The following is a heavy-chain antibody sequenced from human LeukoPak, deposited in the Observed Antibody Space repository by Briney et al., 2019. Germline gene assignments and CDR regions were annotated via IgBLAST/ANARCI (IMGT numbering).Heavy chain of an antibody. CDR1: GYSFSGGYY. J-gene: IGHJ4*02. Sequence: ASVKVSCKVFGYSFSGGYYIHWVRQAPGQGLEWLGWINPNSGGANYAQKFQGRVTMTKDTSISTAYMELTSLKSDDTAIYYCAREGSSWSLGYWGQGTLVTVSS. CDR3: AREGSSWSLGY. CDR2: INPNSGGA. V-gene: IGHV1-2*02. D-gene: IGHD6-13*01.